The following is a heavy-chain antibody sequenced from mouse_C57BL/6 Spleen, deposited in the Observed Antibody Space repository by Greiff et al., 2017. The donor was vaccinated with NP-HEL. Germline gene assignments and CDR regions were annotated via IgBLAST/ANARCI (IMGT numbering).Heavy chain of an antibody. CDR3: GRRYYGSSPWFAY. CDR1: GYTFTDYN. D-gene: IGHD1-1*01. J-gene: IGHJ3*01. CDR2: INPNNGGT. Sequence: VQLQQSGPELVRPGASVKIPCKASGYTFTDYNMDWVKQSHGKSLEWIGDINPNNGGTIYNQKFKGKATLTVDKSSSTAYMELRSLTSEDTAVYYGGRRYYGSSPWFAYWGQGTLVTVSA. V-gene: IGHV1-18*01.